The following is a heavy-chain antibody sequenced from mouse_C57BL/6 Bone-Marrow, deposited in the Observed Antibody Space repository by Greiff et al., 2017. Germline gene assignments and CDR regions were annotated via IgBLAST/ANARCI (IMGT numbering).Heavy chain of an antibody. CDR2: IDPENGDT. CDR1: GFNIKDDY. V-gene: IGHV14-4*01. J-gene: IGHJ2*01. CDR3: TTVVHY. Sequence: VHVKQSGAELVRPGASVKLSCTASGFNIKDDYMHWVKQRPEQGLEWIGWIDPENGDTEYASKFQGKATITADTSSNTAYLQLSSLTSEDTAVYYCTTVVHYRGRGTTLTVTS. D-gene: IGHD1-1*01.